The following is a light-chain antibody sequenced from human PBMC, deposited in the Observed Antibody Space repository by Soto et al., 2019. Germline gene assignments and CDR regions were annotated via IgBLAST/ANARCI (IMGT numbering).Light chain of an antibody. CDR1: SSNIGVNP. V-gene: IGLV1-44*01. CDR2: IND. J-gene: IGLJ1*01. CDR3: AAWDDSLNAL. Sequence: QSVLTQPPSASGTPGQRVTISCSGSSSNIGVNPVNWYQQVPGAAPKLLIYINDQRPSGVPDRFSGSKSGTSASLAISGLQPEDEADYYCAAWDDSLNALFGTGTKLTVL.